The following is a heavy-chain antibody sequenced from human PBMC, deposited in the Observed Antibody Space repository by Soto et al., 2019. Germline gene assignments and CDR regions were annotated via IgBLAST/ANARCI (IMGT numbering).Heavy chain of an antibody. CDR1: GGTFSSYA. V-gene: IGHV1-69*13. CDR2: IIPIFGTA. J-gene: IGHJ6*02. Sequence: SVKVSCKASGGTFSSYAISWVRQAPGQGLEWMGGIIPIFGTANYAQKFQGRVTITADESTSTAYMELSSLRSEDTAVYYCARDLFRYCSGGSCYGGMDVWGQGTTVTVSS. D-gene: IGHD2-15*01. CDR3: ARDLFRYCSGGSCYGGMDV.